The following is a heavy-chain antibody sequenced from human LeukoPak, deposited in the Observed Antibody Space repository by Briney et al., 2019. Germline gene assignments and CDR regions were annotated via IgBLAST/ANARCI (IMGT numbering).Heavy chain of an antibody. CDR3: ARDYYDSSGPSWFDP. CDR1: GFTFSSYS. D-gene: IGHD3-22*01. Sequence: GGSLRPSCAASGFTFSSYSMNWVRQAPGKGLEWVSSISSSSSYIYYADSVKGRFTISRDNAKNSLYLQMNSLRAEDTAVYYCARDYYDSSGPSWFDPWGQGTLVTVSP. J-gene: IGHJ5*02. V-gene: IGHV3-21*01. CDR2: ISSSSSYI.